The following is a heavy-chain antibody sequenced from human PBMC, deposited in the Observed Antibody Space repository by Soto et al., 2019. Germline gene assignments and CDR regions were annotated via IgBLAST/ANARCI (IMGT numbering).Heavy chain of an antibody. CDR3: ARDNERFLEWGYYYYYGMDV. Sequence: QVQLVQSGAEVKKPGASVKVSCKASGYTFTSYYMHWVRQAPGQGLEWMGIINPSGGSTSYAQKFQGRVTMTRDTSTSTVYMKLSRLRSEDTAVYYCARDNERFLEWGYYYYYGMDVWGQGTTVTVSS. CDR2: INPSGGST. D-gene: IGHD3-3*01. V-gene: IGHV1-46*01. CDR1: GYTFTSYY. J-gene: IGHJ6*02.